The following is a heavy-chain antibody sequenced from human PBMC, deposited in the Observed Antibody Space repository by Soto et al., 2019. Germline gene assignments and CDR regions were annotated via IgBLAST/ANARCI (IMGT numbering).Heavy chain of an antibody. Sequence: PSETLSLTCTVSGGSISHYCWSWIRPSPGKGLEWIGSAYYRGSTDYNPSRKSRVTMSVDKSKNQVSLKLTSVTTADTAVYYCARDRSTYGGGGTGEVKENWFDPWGPGTLVTVSS. J-gene: IGHJ5*02. CDR3: ARDRSTYGGGGTGEVKENWFDP. D-gene: IGHD2-8*01. CDR1: GGSISHYC. CDR2: AYYRGST. V-gene: IGHV4-59*01.